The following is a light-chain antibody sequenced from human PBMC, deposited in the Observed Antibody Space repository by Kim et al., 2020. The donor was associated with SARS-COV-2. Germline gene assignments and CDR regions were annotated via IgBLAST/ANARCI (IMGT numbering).Light chain of an antibody. CDR1: RSNIGAGYD. CDR2: RGV. Sequence: QKFSVSCTGSRSNIGAGYDVHWYKQMPGTAPKVFLYRGVKRPSGVPDRFSGSRSGPSASLVISGLQVDDEGDYYCQSYDTRVSGSVFGGGTRLTVL. V-gene: IGLV1-40*01. CDR3: QSYDTRVSGSV. J-gene: IGLJ3*02.